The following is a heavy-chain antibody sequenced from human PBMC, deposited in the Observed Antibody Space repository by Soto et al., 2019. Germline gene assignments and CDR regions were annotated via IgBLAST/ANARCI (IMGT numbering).Heavy chain of an antibody. V-gene: IGHV3-23*01. Sequence: GGSLRLSCAASGFSFSSYAMTWVRQAPGKGLEWVSVIGDSGERTYYADSVKGRFTISRDSSKNTLYLQMNSLRAEDTAFYYCARGTCISSYSPCNYWGQGTQVTVSS. CDR3: ARGTCISSYSPCNY. CDR1: GFSFSSYA. CDR2: IGDSGERT. J-gene: IGHJ4*02. D-gene: IGHD2-15*01.